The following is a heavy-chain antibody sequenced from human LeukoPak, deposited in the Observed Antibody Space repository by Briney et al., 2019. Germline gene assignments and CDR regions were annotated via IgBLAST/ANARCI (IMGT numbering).Heavy chain of an antibody. J-gene: IGHJ4*02. D-gene: IGHD2-15*01. CDR3: ARDANLILGYCSGGSCYPYYFDY. V-gene: IGHV3-33*01. CDR2: IWYDGSNK. CDR1: GFTFSSYG. Sequence: GGSLRLSCAASGFTFSSYGMHWVRQAPGKGLEWVAVIWYDGSNKYYADSVKGRFTISRDNSKNTLYLQMNSLRAEDTAVYYCARDANLILGYCSGGSCYPYYFDYWGQGTLVTVSS.